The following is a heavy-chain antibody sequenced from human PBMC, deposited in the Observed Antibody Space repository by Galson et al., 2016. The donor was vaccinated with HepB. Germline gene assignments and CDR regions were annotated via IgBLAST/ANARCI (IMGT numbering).Heavy chain of an antibody. V-gene: IGHV5-51*01. J-gene: IGHJ6*02. Sequence: QSGAEVKKPGESLRISCSTSGYTFNNYWIAWVRQMPGKGLEWMGIIYPDDSEARYSPSFPGQVTFSVDKSISTAFLQLTSLKASDTAIYYCAREGVVQMPGRGTSTYFDFGMDVWGQGTTVTVSS. CDR2: IYPDDSEA. CDR1: GYTFNNYW. CDR3: AREGVVQMPGRGTSTYFDFGMDV. D-gene: IGHD4-23*01.